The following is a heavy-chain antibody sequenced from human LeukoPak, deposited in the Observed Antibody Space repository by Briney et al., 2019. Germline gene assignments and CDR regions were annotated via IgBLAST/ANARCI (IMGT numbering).Heavy chain of an antibody. J-gene: IGHJ1*01. D-gene: IGHD6-13*01. CDR3: ARRSSWTNYEYFQH. Sequence: PSETLSLTCAVYGGSFSGYYWSWIRRPPGKGLEWSGEINHSGSTNYNPSLKSRVTISVDTSKNQFSLKLSSVTAADTAVYYCARRSSWTNYEYFQHWGQGTLVTVSS. CDR2: INHSGST. V-gene: IGHV4-34*01. CDR1: GGSFSGYY.